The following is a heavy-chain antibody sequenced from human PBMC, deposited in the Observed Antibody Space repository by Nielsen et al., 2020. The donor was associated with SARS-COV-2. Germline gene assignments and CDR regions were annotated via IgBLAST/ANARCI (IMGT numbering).Heavy chain of an antibody. V-gene: IGHV1-69*13. D-gene: IGHD6-19*01. CDR1: GGTFSSYA. CDR2: IIPIFGTA. J-gene: IGHJ4*02. CDR3: ARGGYPAVAPRD. Sequence: SVKVSCKASGGTFSSYAISWVRQAPGQGLEWMGGIIPIFGTANYAQKFQGRVTITADESTSTAYMELSSLRSEDTAVYYCARGGYPAVAPRDWGQGTLGTVSS.